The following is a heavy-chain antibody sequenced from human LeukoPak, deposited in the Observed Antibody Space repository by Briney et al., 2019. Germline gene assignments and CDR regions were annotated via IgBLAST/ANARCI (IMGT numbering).Heavy chain of an antibody. V-gene: IGHV3-13*01. CDR3: ARENPMVNAFDI. CDR1: GFTFSNYW. J-gene: IGHJ3*02. CDR2: IGTAGDT. D-gene: IGHD3-10*01. Sequence: GGSLRLSCAASGFTFSNYWMSWVRQATGKGLEWVSAIGTAGDTYYPGSVKGRFTISRENAKNSLYLQMNSLRAGDTAVYYCARENPMVNAFDIWGQGTMVTVSS.